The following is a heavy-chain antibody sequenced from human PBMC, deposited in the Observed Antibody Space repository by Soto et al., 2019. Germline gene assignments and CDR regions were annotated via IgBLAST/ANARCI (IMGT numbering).Heavy chain of an antibody. Sequence: QVQLVEAGGGVVQPGRSLRLSCAASGFTFSSYGMHWVRQAPGKGLEWVAVIWYDGSNKYYADSVKGRFTISRDNYKNTLYPQMNSRRAEDTAVYSCARGAYCSSTSCYYYYYGMDVWGQGTTVTVSS. CDR3: ARGAYCSSTSCYYYYYGMDV. V-gene: IGHV3-33*01. D-gene: IGHD2-2*01. CDR1: GFTFSSYG. J-gene: IGHJ6*02. CDR2: IWYDGSNK.